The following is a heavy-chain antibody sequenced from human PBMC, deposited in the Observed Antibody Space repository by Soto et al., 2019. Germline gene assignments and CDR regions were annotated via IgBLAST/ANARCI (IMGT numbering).Heavy chain of an antibody. D-gene: IGHD5-18*01. V-gene: IGHV3-7*01. J-gene: IGHJ3*02. CDR2: IKQDGTEK. CDR1: GFTFSGDW. Sequence: PGGSLRLSCAASGFTFSGDWMNWVRQAPGKGLEWVANIKQDGTEKNYVDSVKGRFTISRDNAKNSLYLQMDSLRAEDTAVYFCARGDTPMITGMDSFDIWGQGTLVTVSS. CDR3: ARGDTPMITGMDSFDI.